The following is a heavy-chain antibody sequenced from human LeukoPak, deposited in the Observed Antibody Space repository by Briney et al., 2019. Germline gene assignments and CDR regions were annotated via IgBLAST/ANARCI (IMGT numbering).Heavy chain of an antibody. CDR3: ARGDRYCSSISCYGGWFDP. D-gene: IGHD2-2*01. CDR2: ISYSGST. V-gene: IGHV4-59*01. J-gene: IGHJ5*02. Sequence: SETLSLTCTVSGGSISSYYWSGIRQPPGKGLEWIGYISYSGSTNYNPSLKSRVTISVDTSKNQFSLKLSSVIAADTAVYYCARGDRYCSSISCYGGWFDPWGQGTLVTVSS. CDR1: GGSISSYY.